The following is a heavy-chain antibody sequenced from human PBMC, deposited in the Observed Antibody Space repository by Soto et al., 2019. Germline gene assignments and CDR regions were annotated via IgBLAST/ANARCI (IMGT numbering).Heavy chain of an antibody. Sequence: TLCVRWSVAGGSISSFGGCWSWIRPHPGKGLEWIGYTYYSGSTYYNPSLKSRVTVSVDTSKKQFSLKLRSVTAADTAVYYCASGVHPAIVTSWHDPRGQGTQVTVSP. CDR2: TYYSGST. J-gene: IGHJ5*02. CDR1: GGSISSFGGC. V-gene: IGHV4-31*02. CDR3: ASGVHPAIVTSWHDP. D-gene: IGHD5-18*01.